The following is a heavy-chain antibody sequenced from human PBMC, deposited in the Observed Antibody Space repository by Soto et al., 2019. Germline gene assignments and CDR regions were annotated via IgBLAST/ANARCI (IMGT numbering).Heavy chain of an antibody. V-gene: IGHV4-34*01. Sequence: SETLSLTCAVYGGSFSGYYWSWIRQPPGKGLEWIGEINHSGSTNYNPSLKSRVTISVDTSKNQFSLKLSSVTAADTAVYYCARDGLGIWGSYRYTQYYFDYWGQGTLVTVSS. D-gene: IGHD3-16*02. CDR3: ARDGLGIWGSYRYTQYYFDY. J-gene: IGHJ4*02. CDR2: INHSGST. CDR1: GGSFSGYY.